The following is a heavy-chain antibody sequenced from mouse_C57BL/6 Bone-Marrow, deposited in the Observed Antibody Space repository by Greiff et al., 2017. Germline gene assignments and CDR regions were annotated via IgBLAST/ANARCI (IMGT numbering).Heavy chain of an antibody. Sequence: EVQLQQSGPELVKPGASVKISCKASGYTFTDYYMNWVKQSHGKSLEWIGDINPNNGGTSYNQKFKGKGTLTVDKSSSTAYMELRSLTSEDSAVYYCSRESYYIDYWGQGTTLTVSS. J-gene: IGHJ2*01. V-gene: IGHV1-26*01. CDR3: SRESYYIDY. CDR1: GYTFTDYY. CDR2: INPNNGGT.